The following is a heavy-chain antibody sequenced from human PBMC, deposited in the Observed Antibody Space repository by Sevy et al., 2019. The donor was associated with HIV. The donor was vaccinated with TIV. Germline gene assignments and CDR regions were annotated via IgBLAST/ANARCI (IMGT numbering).Heavy chain of an antibody. CDR3: AGEGGTRPHDY. V-gene: IGHV3-23*01. CDR1: GFAFYDYS. CDR2: LSFGCGKL. J-gene: IGHJ4*02. Sequence: GGSLRLSCAASGFAFYDYSMSWIRQAPGKGLEWVATLSFGCGKLNYADSVKGRFTISRDNSKNSFYLQMDNLRVEDTALYYCAGEGGTRPHDYWGQGTRVTVSS. D-gene: IGHD2-8*01.